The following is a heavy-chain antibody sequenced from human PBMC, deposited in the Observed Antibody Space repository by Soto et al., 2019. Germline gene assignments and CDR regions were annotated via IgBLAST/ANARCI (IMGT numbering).Heavy chain of an antibody. CDR3: AKEAHSSTESFFDS. J-gene: IGHJ4*02. CDR2: ISASGGTT. D-gene: IGHD6-13*01. CDR1: GFTFNNYA. Sequence: PGGSLRLSCAASGFTFNNYAMSWVRQAPGKGPEWVSAISASGGTTYYADSVKGRFTISRDISKNALSLQMRSLRAEDTAVYYCAKEAHSSTESFFDSWGQGTLVTVSS. V-gene: IGHV3-23*01.